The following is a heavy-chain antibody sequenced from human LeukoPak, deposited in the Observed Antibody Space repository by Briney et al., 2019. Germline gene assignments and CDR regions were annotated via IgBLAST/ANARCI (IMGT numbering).Heavy chain of an antibody. CDR3: AKDGSGSYWNFDY. CDR2: LSGSGGST. V-gene: IGHV3-23*01. J-gene: IGHJ4*02. D-gene: IGHD1-26*01. Sequence: PGGSLRLSCAASGFTFSSFAMSWVRQAPGKGLEWVSGLSGSGGSTYYADSVKGRFTISRDNSKNTLYLQMNSLRAEDTAVYYCAKDGSGSYWNFDYGGQGTLVTVSS. CDR1: GFTFSSFA.